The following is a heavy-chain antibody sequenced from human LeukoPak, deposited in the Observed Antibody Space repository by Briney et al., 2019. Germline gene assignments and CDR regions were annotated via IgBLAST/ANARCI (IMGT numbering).Heavy chain of an antibody. Sequence: GPSHRPLNATSRFTLSKYGMHWVRPDQGKGQEGVAVIWYDGSNKYYADSVKGRFTISRDNSKNTLYLQMNSLRAEDTAVYYCARDPDIVLMVSPPGALLHNWFDPWGQGTLVTVSS. CDR3: ARDPDIVLMVSPPGALLHNWFDP. J-gene: IGHJ5*02. V-gene: IGHV3-33*01. CDR2: IWYDGSNK. D-gene: IGHD2-8*01. CDR1: RFTLSKYG.